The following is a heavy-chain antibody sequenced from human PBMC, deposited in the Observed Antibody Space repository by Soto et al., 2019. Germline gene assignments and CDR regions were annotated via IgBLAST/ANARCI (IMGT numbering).Heavy chain of an antibody. Sequence: EVQLLESGGGLVQPGGSLRLSCAASGFTFSSYAMSWVRQAPGKGLEWVSAISGSGGSTYYADSVKGRFTISRDNSKNTLYLQMNSLRAEDTAVYYCAKVLEDYYDSSRLHWFDPWGQGTLVTVSS. CDR3: AKVLEDYYDSSRLHWFDP. D-gene: IGHD3-22*01. V-gene: IGHV3-23*01. J-gene: IGHJ5*02. CDR2: ISGSGGST. CDR1: GFTFSSYA.